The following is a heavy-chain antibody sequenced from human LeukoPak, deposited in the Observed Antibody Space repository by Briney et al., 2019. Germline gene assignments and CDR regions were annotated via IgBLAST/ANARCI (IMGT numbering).Heavy chain of an antibody. CDR2: ISYDGSNK. Sequence: PGGSLRLSCAASGFTFSSYAMHWVRQAPGKGLEWVAVISYDGSNKYYADSVKGRFTISRDNSKNTLYLQMNSLRAEDTAVYYCARGYPLSTTAAGTYFQHWGQGTLVTVSS. CDR3: ARGYPLSTTAAGTYFQH. D-gene: IGHD6-13*01. V-gene: IGHV3-30-3*01. CDR1: GFTFSSYA. J-gene: IGHJ1*01.